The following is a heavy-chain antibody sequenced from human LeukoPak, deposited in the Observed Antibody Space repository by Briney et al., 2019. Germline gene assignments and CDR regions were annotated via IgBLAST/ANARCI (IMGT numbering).Heavy chain of an antibody. CDR3: ARDHPHYYYDTSGYYDC. V-gene: IGHV4-61*02. D-gene: IGHD3-22*01. CDR1: GGSINSGAYY. Sequence: PSQTLSLTCTVSGGSINSGAYYWGWIRQPAGKGLEWIGRIYTSGTTNYNPSLKSRLTISTDTSKNQFSLKLSSVTAADTAVYYCARDHPHYYYDTSGYYDCWGQGILVTVSS. J-gene: IGHJ4*02. CDR2: IYTSGTT.